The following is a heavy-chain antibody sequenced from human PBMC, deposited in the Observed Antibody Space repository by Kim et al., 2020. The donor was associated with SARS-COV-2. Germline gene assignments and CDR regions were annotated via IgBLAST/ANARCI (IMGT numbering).Heavy chain of an antibody. CDR3: AKGRRFSAGWFDP. J-gene: IGHJ5*02. Sequence: YADSGKGRFTISRDNSKNTLYLQMNSLRAEDTAVYYCAKGRRFSAGWFDPWGQGTLVTVSS. V-gene: IGHV3-23*01. D-gene: IGHD3-3*01.